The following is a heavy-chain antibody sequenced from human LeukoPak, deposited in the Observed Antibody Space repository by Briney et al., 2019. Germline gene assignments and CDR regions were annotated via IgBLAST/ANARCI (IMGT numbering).Heavy chain of an antibody. J-gene: IGHJ4*02. CDR2: ISSSGSTI. D-gene: IGHD3-10*01. CDR3: ARDTRWFGELLSHNFDY. CDR1: GFTFSDYY. V-gene: IGHV3-11*01. Sequence: GGSLRLSCAASGFTFSDYYMSWIRQAPGKGLEWVSYISSSGSTIYYADSVKGRFTISRDNAKNSLYLQMNSLRAEDTAVYYCARDTRWFGELLSHNFDYWGQGTLVTVSS.